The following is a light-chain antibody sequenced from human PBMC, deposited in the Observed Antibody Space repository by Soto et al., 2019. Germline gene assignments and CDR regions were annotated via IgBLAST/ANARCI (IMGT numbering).Light chain of an antibody. Sequence: QSALTQPPSASGSPGQSVTLSCTGTSSDFGGDKYVSWYQQHPGKAPKLMVYEVSKRPSGVYDRFSGSKSANTASLTVSGLQAEDEADYYFSSYGGTNNCGFGGGTKLTVL. CDR3: SSYGGTNNCG. CDR2: EVS. CDR1: SSDFGGDKY. V-gene: IGLV2-8*01. J-gene: IGLJ2*01.